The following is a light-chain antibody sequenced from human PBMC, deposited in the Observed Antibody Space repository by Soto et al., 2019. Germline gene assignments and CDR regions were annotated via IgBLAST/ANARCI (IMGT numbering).Light chain of an antibody. CDR3: QQRSNWPPVT. Sequence: EIVLTQSPATLSLSPGEIATLSFSASQSVGYHLAWYQQKPGQAPRLLIYDASNRATGIPARFSGSGSGTDFTLAISSLEPEDFAVYYCQQRSNWPPVTFGGGTKVDIK. V-gene: IGKV3-11*01. CDR1: QSVGYH. CDR2: DAS. J-gene: IGKJ4*01.